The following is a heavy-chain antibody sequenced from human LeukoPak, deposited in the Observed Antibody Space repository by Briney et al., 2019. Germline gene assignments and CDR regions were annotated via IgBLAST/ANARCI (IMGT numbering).Heavy chain of an antibody. CDR3: ARASSGWYLDY. J-gene: IGHJ4*02. Sequence: SETLSLTCTVSGGSINSDSYYWGWIRQPPGKGLEWIGSIYYGGSTYYNPSLKSRVTISLDTSKNQFSLQLSSVTAADTALYYCARASSGWYLDYWGQGTLVTVSS. D-gene: IGHD6-19*01. CDR1: GGSINSDSYY. CDR2: IYYGGST. V-gene: IGHV4-39*07.